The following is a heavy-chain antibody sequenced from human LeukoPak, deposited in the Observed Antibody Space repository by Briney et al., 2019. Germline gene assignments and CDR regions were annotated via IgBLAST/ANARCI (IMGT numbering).Heavy chain of an antibody. J-gene: IGHJ4*02. V-gene: IGHV4-30-2*01. CDR2: IYHSGST. CDR1: GGSISSGGYS. CDR3: ASYSSSARSFDY. D-gene: IGHD6-6*01. Sequence: SETLSLTCAVSGGSISSGGYSWSWIRQPPGKGLEWIGCIYHSGSTYYNPSLKSRVTVSVDRSKNQFSLKLSSVTAADTAVYYCASYSSSARSFDYWGQGTLVTVSS.